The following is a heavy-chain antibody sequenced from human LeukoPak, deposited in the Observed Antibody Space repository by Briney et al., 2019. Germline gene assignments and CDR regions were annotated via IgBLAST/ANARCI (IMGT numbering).Heavy chain of an antibody. CDR3: AKDGYCSSTSCLDKFDY. D-gene: IGHD2-2*01. J-gene: IGHJ4*02. V-gene: IGHV3-23*01. Sequence: GGSLRLSCAASGFTFSSYAMSRVRQAPGKGLEWVSAISGSGGSTYYADSVKGRFTISRDNSKNTLYLQMNSLRAEDTAVYYCAKDGYCSSTSCLDKFDYWGQGTLVTVSS. CDR1: GFTFSSYA. CDR2: ISGSGGST.